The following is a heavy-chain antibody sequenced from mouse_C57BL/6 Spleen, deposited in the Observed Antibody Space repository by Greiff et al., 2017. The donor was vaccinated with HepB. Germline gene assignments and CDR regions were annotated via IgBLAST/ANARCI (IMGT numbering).Heavy chain of an antibody. CDR2: IDPETGGT. V-gene: IGHV1-15*01. CDR3: TRGRSPGY. CDR1: GYTFTDYE. J-gene: IGHJ2*01. Sequence: VQLQESGAELVRPGASVTLSCKASGYTFTDYEMHWVKQTPVHGLEWIGAIDPETGGTAYNQKFKGKAILTADKSSSTAYMELRSLTSEDSAVYYCTRGRSPGYWGQGTTLTVSS.